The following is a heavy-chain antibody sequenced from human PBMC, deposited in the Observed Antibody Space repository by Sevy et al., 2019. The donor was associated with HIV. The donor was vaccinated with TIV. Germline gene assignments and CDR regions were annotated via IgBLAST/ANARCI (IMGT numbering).Heavy chain of an antibody. V-gene: IGHV3-53*01. J-gene: IGHJ5*02. CDR2: MYSGGSP. Sequence: GGSLRLSCAASAFSISNNYKAWVRQAPGKGLEWVSVMYSGGSPYYADSVKGRFALSRDMSKNTVYLQMNSLRAEDTAVYYCARGYCGGGSCTAFDPWGQGTLVTVSS. CDR3: ARGYCGGGSCTAFDP. D-gene: IGHD2-15*01. CDR1: AFSISNNY.